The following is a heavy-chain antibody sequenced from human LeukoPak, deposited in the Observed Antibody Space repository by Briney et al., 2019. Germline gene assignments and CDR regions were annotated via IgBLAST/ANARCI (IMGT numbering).Heavy chain of an antibody. CDR1: GYTFTGYY. D-gene: IGHD4/OR15-4a*01. V-gene: IGHV1-46*01. J-gene: IGHJ4*02. CDR3: ARMQEGAVDY. CDR2: INPSGGST. Sequence: GASVKVSRKASGYTFTGYYMHWVRQAPGQGLEWMGIINPSGGSTSYAQKFQGRVTMTRDTSTSTVYMELSSLRSEDTAVYYCARMQEGAVDYWGQGTLVTVSS.